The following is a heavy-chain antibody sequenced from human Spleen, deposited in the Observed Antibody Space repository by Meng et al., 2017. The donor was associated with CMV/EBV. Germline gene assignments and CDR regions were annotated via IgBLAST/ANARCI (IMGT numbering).Heavy chain of an antibody. CDR2: ISSSGNTI. J-gene: IGHJ4*02. Sequence: CAASRFTFSDYCMSWLRQAPGKGPELVSYISSSGNTIYYADSVKGRFTITRDNAKSSVYLPMNSLRVEDTAVYYCANNGGLAGRLLYYWGQGTLVTVSS. D-gene: IGHD2/OR15-2a*01. CDR1: RFTFSDYC. V-gene: IGHV3-11*04. CDR3: ANNGGLAGRLLYY.